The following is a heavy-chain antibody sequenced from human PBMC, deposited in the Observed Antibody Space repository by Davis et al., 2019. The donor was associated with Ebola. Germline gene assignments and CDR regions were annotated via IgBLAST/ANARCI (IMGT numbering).Heavy chain of an antibody. CDR1: GFTFSDYY. CDR3: AKGRTIPLALDF. Sequence: GESLKISCAASGFTFSDYYMSWIRQAPGKGLEWVSYISRSGYTIYYADSVKGRFTISRDNAKNSLYLQMNSLRGEDTAFYYCAKGRTIPLALDFWGRGTLVTVSS. D-gene: IGHD2-2*02. V-gene: IGHV3-11*01. J-gene: IGHJ4*02. CDR2: ISRSGYTI.